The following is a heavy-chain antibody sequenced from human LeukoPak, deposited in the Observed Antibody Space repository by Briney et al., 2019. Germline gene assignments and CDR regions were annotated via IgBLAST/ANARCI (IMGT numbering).Heavy chain of an antibody. CDR3: GLLWFGELFNYGMDV. D-gene: IGHD3-10*01. CDR2: INHSGST. CDR1: GGSISSGPYY. Sequence: SETLSLTCTVSGGSISSGPYYWSWIRQPPGKGLEWIGEINHSGSTNYNPSLKSRVTISVDTSKNQFSLKLSSVTAADTAVYYCGLLWFGELFNYGMDVWGQGTTVTVSS. V-gene: IGHV4-39*07. J-gene: IGHJ6*02.